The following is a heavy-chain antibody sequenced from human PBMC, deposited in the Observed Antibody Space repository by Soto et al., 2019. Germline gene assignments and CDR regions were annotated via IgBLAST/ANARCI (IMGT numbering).Heavy chain of an antibody. CDR2: INHSGSA. Sequence: QVHLQQWGAGLLKPSETLSLTCAVYGGSFSGYYWSWIRQPPGKGLEWIGEINHSGSANYNPSLKRRVTISVDTSQNQFTLKLSSVTAADTAVYYCARVEYSSSSFDYWGQGTLVTVSS. V-gene: IGHV4-34*01. D-gene: IGHD6-6*01. CDR3: ARVEYSSSSFDY. CDR1: GGSFSGYY. J-gene: IGHJ4*02.